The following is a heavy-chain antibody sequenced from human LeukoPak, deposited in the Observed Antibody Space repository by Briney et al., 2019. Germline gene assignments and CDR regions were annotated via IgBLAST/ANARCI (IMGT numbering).Heavy chain of an antibody. D-gene: IGHD6-6*01. J-gene: IGHJ4*02. Sequence: GASVKVSCKASGYTFTSYGSSWVRQAPGQGLEWMGWISAYNGNTNYAQKLQGRVTMTTDTSTSTAYMELRSLRSDDTAVYYCARDHAEYSSSLIDYWGQGTLVTVSS. CDR1: GYTFTSYG. CDR3: ARDHAEYSSSLIDY. V-gene: IGHV1-18*01. CDR2: ISAYNGNT.